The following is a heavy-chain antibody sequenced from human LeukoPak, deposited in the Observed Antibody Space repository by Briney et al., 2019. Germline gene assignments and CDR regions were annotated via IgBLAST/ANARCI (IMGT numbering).Heavy chain of an antibody. V-gene: IGHV1-24*01. CDR2: FDPEDGET. CDR3: ATLLPMVRGVSGDY. J-gene: IGHJ4*02. CDR1: GYTLTELS. D-gene: IGHD3-10*01. Sequence: ASVKVSCKVSGYTLTELSMHWVRQAPGKGLEWMGGFDPEDGETIYAQKFQGRVTMTEDTSTDTAYMELSSLRSEDTAVYYCATLLPMVRGVSGDYWGQGTLVTVSS.